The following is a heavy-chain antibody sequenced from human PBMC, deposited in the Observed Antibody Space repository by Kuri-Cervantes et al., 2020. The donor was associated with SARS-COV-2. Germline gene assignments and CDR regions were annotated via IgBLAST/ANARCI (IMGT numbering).Heavy chain of an antibody. V-gene: IGHV3-9*01. J-gene: IGHJ4*02. Sequence: PWSASGFTFDEYALHRVRQAPGKGLEWGSGISWNSGSIGYADSVKGRFTIPRDNAKNSLYLQMNSLRAEDTALYYCAKDRIALAGTGDYWGQGTLVTVSS. CDR3: AKDRIALAGTGDY. CDR1: GFTFDEYA. CDR2: ISWNSGSI. D-gene: IGHD6-19*01.